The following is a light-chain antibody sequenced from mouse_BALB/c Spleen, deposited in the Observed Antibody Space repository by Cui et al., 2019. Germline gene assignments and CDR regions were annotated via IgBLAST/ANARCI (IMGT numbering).Light chain of an antibody. J-gene: IGKJ1*01. CDR2: LVS. CDR3: GQGTHFPQA. V-gene: IGKV1-135*01. Sequence: VAMTPTPPTLSATIGQPVTNSCMSSQSLLGSDGKTYLNWLLQRPGQSPKRLIYLVSKLDSGIPGRFTGSGSGTDFTMRISRVEAEDLGVSYCGQGTHFPQAFSGGTELEVK. CDR1: QSLLGSDGKTY.